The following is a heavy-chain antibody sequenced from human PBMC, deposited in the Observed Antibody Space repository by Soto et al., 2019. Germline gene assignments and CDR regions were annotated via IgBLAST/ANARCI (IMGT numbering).Heavy chain of an antibody. CDR2: IYYSGTT. V-gene: IGHV4-28*01. CDR3: ARREIQGPIDY. Sequence: SETLSLTCAVSGYSISSSSWWGWIRQPPGKGLEWIGYIYYSGTTYYNPSLKSRVTMSVDTSKNQFSLKLTSVTAVDTAVHYCARREIQGPIDYWGQGTLVTVSS. J-gene: IGHJ4*02. D-gene: IGHD1-26*01. CDR1: GYSISSSSW.